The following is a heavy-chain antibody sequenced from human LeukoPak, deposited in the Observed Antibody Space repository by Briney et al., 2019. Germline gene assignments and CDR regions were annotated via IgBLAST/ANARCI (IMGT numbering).Heavy chain of an antibody. CDR2: ISAYNGNT. CDR1: GYTFTSYG. Sequence: GASVKVSCKASGYTFTSYGISWVRQAPGQGLEWMGWISAYNGNTNYAQKLQGRVTMTTDTSTSTAYMELRSLRSDDTAVYYCARVPRALTYYYYGMDVWGQGTTVTVSS. J-gene: IGHJ6*02. CDR3: ARVPRALTYYYYGMDV. V-gene: IGHV1-18*01.